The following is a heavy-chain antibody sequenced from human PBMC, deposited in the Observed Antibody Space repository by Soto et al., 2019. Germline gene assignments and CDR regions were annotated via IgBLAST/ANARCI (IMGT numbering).Heavy chain of an antibody. CDR3: ARGSRFDWFDP. Sequence: QVQLVQSGAEVKKPGASVKVSCRASGYTFTNYGFTWVRQAPGQGLEWMGWISAYNGNANYGQNFQGRVTMTTDTATSTAHMELRSLRYDDTAIYYCARGSRFDWFDPWGPGTLVTVPS. D-gene: IGHD3-3*01. J-gene: IGHJ5*02. V-gene: IGHV1-18*04. CDR1: GYTFTNYG. CDR2: ISAYNGNA.